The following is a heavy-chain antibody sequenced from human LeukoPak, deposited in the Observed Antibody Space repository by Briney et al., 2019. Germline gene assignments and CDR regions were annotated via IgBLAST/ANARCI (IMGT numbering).Heavy chain of an antibody. CDR1: GGSISSGDYY. CDR3: AKIRGYYDSSGYFDWFDP. CDR2: IYYSGST. D-gene: IGHD3-22*01. V-gene: IGHV4-61*08. J-gene: IGHJ5*02. Sequence: SETLSLTCTVSGGSISSGDYYWSWIRQPPGKGLEWIGYIYYSGSTYYNPSLKSRVTISVDTSKNQFSLKLGSVTAADTAVYYCAKIRGYYDSSGYFDWFDPWGQGTLVTVSS.